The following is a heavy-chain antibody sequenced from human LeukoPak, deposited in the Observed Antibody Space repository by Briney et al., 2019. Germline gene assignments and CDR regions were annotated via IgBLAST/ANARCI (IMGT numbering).Heavy chain of an antibody. Sequence: ASVKVSCKASGGTFSSCAISWVRQAPGQGLEWMGWISAYNGNTNYAQKLQGRVTMTTDTSTSTAYMELRSLRSDDTAVYYCARVGDYGDYLDFDYWGQGTLVTVSS. CDR3: ARVGDYGDYLDFDY. D-gene: IGHD4-17*01. V-gene: IGHV1-18*01. CDR2: ISAYNGNT. J-gene: IGHJ4*02. CDR1: GGTFSSCA.